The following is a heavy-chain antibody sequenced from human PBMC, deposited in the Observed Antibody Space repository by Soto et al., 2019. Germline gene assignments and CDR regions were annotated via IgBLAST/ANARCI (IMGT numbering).Heavy chain of an antibody. CDR2: ISYDGSSK. J-gene: IGHJ5*02. V-gene: IGHV3-30*18. Sequence: GGSLRLSCAASGFTFSSYGMYWVRQAPGKGLEWVAVISYDGSSKYYADSVKGRLTISRDNSENTLYLQMNSLRAEDTAVYYCAKGSIVGATKDWFDPWGQGTLVTVSS. CDR3: AKGSIVGATKDWFDP. D-gene: IGHD1-26*01. CDR1: GFTFSSYG.